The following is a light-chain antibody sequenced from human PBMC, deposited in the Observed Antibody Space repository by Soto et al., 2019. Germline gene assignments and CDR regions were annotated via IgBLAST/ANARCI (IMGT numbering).Light chain of an antibody. CDR3: QQYNIWPRA. V-gene: IGKV3D-15*01. CDR1: QSVSSN. Sequence: EIVMTQSPATLSVSPVERATLSCMASQSVSSNLAWYQQKPGQAPRLLIYGASNRATGTPARFSGSGTGPEFTLTISSLQSEDFAVYYCQQYNIWPRAFGQGTKVDIK. J-gene: IGKJ1*01. CDR2: GAS.